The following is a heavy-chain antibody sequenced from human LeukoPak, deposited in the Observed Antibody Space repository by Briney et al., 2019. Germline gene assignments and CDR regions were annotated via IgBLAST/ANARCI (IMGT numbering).Heavy chain of an antibody. CDR2: ISSSGSTI. J-gene: IGHJ4*02. V-gene: IGHV3-48*03. CDR1: GFTFSSYE. D-gene: IGHD6-19*01. CDR3: AGTGYSSGWYGDY. Sequence: GGSLRLSCAASGFTFSSYEMNWVRQAPGKGLEWVSYISSSGSTIYYADSVKGRFTISRDNAKNSLYLQMNSLRAEDTAVYYCAGTGYSSGWYGDYWGQGTLVTLSS.